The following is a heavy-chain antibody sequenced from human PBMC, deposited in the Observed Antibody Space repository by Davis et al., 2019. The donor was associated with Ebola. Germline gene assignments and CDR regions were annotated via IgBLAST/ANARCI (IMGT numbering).Heavy chain of an antibody. Sequence: AASVKVSCKASGGTFSSYAISWVRQAPGQGLEWMGRIIPILGIANYAQKLQGRVTMTTDTSTSTAYMELRSLRSDDTAVYYCARGRDIVVVIAFYYFDYWGQGTLVTVSS. CDR3: ARGRDIVVVIAFYYFDY. V-gene: IGHV1-69*04. CDR2: IIPILGIA. CDR1: GGTFSSYA. D-gene: IGHD2-21*01. J-gene: IGHJ4*02.